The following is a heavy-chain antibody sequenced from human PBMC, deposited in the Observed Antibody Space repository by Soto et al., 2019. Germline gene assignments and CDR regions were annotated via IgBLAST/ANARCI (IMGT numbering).Heavy chain of an antibody. Sequence: ASVKVSCKASGYTFTSYGISWVRQAPGQGLEWMGWISAYNGNTNHAQKLQGRVTMTTDTSTSTAYMELRSLRSDDTAVYYCARDRDDYGDYAAFDIWGQGTMVTVSS. V-gene: IGHV1-18*01. CDR1: GYTFTSYG. CDR3: ARDRDDYGDYAAFDI. D-gene: IGHD4-17*01. J-gene: IGHJ3*02. CDR2: ISAYNGNT.